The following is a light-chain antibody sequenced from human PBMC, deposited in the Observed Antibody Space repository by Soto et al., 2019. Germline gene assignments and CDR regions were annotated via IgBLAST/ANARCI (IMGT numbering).Light chain of an antibody. J-gene: IGLJ1*01. V-gene: IGLV2-14*03. CDR2: NVY. Sequence: QSVLTQPASVSGSPGQSITISCTGTSSDVGAYNFVSWHQQHPGKAPKLMIYNVYDRPSGISYRFSGSKSGNTASLTISGLQGEDEADYYCSAYTVSRTDVFGPATKVTVL. CDR3: SAYTVSRTDV. CDR1: SSDVGAYNF.